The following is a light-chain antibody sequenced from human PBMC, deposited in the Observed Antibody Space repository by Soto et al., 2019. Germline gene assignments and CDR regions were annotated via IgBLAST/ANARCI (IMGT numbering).Light chain of an antibody. J-gene: IGKJ1*01. CDR3: QHHNNWPPR. CDR2: GAS. V-gene: IGKV3-15*01. Sequence: EIVITQSPATLSVSPGERATLSCRASQSVSSNLAWYQQKPGQAPRLLIYGASTRATGIPARFSGSGSGTEFTLTISSLQSEDFAVYYCQHHNNWPPRFGQGTKVEIK. CDR1: QSVSSN.